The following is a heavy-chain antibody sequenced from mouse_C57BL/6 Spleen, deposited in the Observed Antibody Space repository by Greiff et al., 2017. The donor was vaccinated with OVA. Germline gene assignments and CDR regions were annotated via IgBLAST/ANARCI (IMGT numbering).Heavy chain of an antibody. V-gene: IGHV14-4*01. Sequence: EVKLMESGAELVRPGASVKLSCTASGFNIKDDYMHWVKQRPEQGLEWIGWIDPENGDTEYASKFQGKATITADTSSNTAYLQLSSLTSEDTAVYYCTRYYDYDGFDYWGQGTTLTVSS. CDR3: TRYYDYDGFDY. J-gene: IGHJ2*01. CDR2: IDPENGDT. CDR1: GFNIKDDY. D-gene: IGHD2-4*01.